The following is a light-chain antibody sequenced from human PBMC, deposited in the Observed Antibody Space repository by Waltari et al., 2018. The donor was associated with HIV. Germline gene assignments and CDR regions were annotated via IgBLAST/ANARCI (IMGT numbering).Light chain of an antibody. V-gene: IGLV1-40*01. CDR1: SCNIGAGYD. CDR2: GNT. J-gene: IGLJ3*02. CDR3: QSYDRSLTGWV. Sequence: QSVLTQPPSVSGAPGKRVTISCTGNSCNIGAGYDVHWYQQLPGTAPRLLIHGNTNRPSGVPDRFSGSKSDTSAPLAITGLEAEDEADYYCQSYDRSLTGWVFGGGTKLTVL.